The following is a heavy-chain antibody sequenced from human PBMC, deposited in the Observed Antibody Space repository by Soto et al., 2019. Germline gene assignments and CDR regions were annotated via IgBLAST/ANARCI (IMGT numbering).Heavy chain of an antibody. CDR3: TAVKGLEWLLSFDY. J-gene: IGHJ4*02. CDR1: LLTIHSAA. CDR2: IVDGSGNT. D-gene: IGHD3-3*01. V-gene: IGHV1-58*01. Sequence: PVKVSRKASLLTIHSAAVQFVRQARRQRLEWIGWIVDGSGNTNYGQKFQERVTITRDMSTSTAYMELSSLRSEDTAVYYCTAVKGLEWLLSFDYWGQGTLGTVSS.